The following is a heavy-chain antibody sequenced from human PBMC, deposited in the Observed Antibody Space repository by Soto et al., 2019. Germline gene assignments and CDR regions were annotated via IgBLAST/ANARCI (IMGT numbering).Heavy chain of an antibody. J-gene: IGHJ4*02. CDR3: ARESGDYYCSGSYYKGPFDY. D-gene: IGHD3-10*01. Sequence: SETLSLTCTVSGGSISSGGYYWSWIRQHPGKGLEWIGYIYYSGSTYYNPSLKSRVTISVDTSKNQFSLKLSSVTAADTAVYYCARESGDYYCSGSYYKGPFDYCGQGTLVTVSS. CDR1: GGSISSGGYY. V-gene: IGHV4-31*03. CDR2: IYYSGST.